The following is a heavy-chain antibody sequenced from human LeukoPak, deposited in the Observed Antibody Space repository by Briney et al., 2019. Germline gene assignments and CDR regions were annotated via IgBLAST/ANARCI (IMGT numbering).Heavy chain of an antibody. CDR1: GFTFSSYA. Sequence: GGSLRLSCAASGFTFSSYAMSWVRQAPGKGLEWVSAISGSGGSTYYADSVKGRFTISRDNSKNTQYLQMNSLRAEDTAVYYCAKDARYYYDSSGYYYGYWGQGTLVTVSS. CDR2: ISGSGGST. J-gene: IGHJ4*02. D-gene: IGHD3-22*01. CDR3: AKDARYYYDSSGYYYGY. V-gene: IGHV3-23*01.